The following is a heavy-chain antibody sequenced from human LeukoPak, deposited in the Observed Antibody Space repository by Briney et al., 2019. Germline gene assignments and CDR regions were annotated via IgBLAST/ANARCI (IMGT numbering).Heavy chain of an antibody. J-gene: IGHJ4*02. D-gene: IGHD2-2*01. V-gene: IGHV3-7*03. Sequence: PGGSLRLSCGASGFTFSDYWMSWVRQGPGEGPEGVANINQGGSEKYYADSVKGRFTISRDNAKNSLDLQMNSLGVEDTAIYYCARLAVPPGNRGWYYHHWGQGTLVTVSS. CDR2: INQGGSEK. CDR1: GFTFSDYW. CDR3: ARLAVPPGNRGWYYHH.